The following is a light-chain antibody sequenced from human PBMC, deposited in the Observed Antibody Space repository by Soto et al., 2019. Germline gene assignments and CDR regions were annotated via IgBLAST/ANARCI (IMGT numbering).Light chain of an antibody. V-gene: IGKV3-20*01. J-gene: IGKJ1*01. CDR3: QQYGSSGT. CDR1: QSVSNNY. CDR2: GAS. Sequence: EIVLTQSPGTLSLSPGHRASLSCRASQSVSNNYLAWYQQKPGQAPRLLIYGASNRATGIPDRFSGSGSGTDFTLTISRLEPEDFAVYYCQQYGSSGTFGQGTKVDI.